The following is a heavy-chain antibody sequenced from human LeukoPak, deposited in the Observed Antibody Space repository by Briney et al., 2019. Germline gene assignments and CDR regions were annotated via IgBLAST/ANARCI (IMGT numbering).Heavy chain of an antibody. V-gene: IGHV3-7*01. J-gene: IGHJ4*02. Sequence: GGSLRLSCATSGFTFSDYWMTWVRQAPGKGLEWVANIKVDGSEKYYVDSVKGRFTISRDNAKNSLYLQMTSLRAEDTALYYCARDLGLLDSGYSSSWYDYWGQGTLVTVSS. D-gene: IGHD6-13*01. CDR1: GFTFSDYW. CDR3: ARDLGLLDSGYSSSWYDY. CDR2: IKVDGSEK.